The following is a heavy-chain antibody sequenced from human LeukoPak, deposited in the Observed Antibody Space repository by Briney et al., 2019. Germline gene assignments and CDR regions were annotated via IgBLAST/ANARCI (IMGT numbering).Heavy chain of an antibody. V-gene: IGHV4-39*01. Sequence: SETLSLTCTVSGGSISSSSYSWGWIRQPPGKGLEWIGSIYYSGSTYYNPSLKSRVTISVDTSKNQFSLKLSSVTAADTAVYYCARRPQYSGYSEYLLAYYYYGMDVWGQGTTVTVSS. CDR2: IYYSGST. J-gene: IGHJ6*02. CDR1: GGSISSSSYS. D-gene: IGHD5-12*01. CDR3: ARRPQYSGYSEYLLAYYYYGMDV.